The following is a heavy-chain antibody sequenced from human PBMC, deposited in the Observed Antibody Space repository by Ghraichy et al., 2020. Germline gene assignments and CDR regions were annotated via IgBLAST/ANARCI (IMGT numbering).Heavy chain of an antibody. CDR3: AKGYGDYGFLPWNY. CDR1: GFTFSSYA. J-gene: IGHJ4*02. CDR2: ISGSGGST. Sequence: GGSLRLSCAASGFTFSSYAMSWVRQAPGKGLEWVSAISGSGGSTYYADSVKGRFTISRDNSKNTLYLQMNSLRAEDTAVYYCAKGYGDYGFLPWNYWGQGSLVTVSS. V-gene: IGHV3-23*01. D-gene: IGHD4-17*01.